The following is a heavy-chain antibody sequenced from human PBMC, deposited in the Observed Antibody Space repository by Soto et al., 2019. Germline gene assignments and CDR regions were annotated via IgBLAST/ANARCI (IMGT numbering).Heavy chain of an antibody. CDR2: IYPGDSDT. V-gene: IGHV5-51*01. D-gene: IGHD3-3*01. CDR1: GYSFTSYW. CDR3: ARIGITIFGVVTSWDAFDI. J-gene: IGHJ3*02. Sequence: SGESLKISCKGSGYSFTSYWIGWVRQMPGKGLEWMGIIYPGDSDTRYSPSFQGQVTISADKSISTAYLQWSSLKASDTAMYYCARIGITIFGVVTSWDAFDIWGQGTMVTVSS.